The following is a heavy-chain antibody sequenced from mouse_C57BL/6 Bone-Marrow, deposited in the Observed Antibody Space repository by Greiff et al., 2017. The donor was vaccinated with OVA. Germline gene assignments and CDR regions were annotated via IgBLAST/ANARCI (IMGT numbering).Heavy chain of an antibody. CDR2: IYPGSGNT. Sequence: QVQLQQSGAELVRPGASVKLSCKASGYTFTDYYINWVKQRPGQGLEWIARIYPGSGNTYYNEKFKGKATLTAEKSSSTAYMQLSSLTSEDSAVYFCARRTAQAGFAYWGQGTLVTVSA. CDR1: GYTFTDYY. J-gene: IGHJ3*01. V-gene: IGHV1-76*01. CDR3: ARRTAQAGFAY. D-gene: IGHD3-2*02.